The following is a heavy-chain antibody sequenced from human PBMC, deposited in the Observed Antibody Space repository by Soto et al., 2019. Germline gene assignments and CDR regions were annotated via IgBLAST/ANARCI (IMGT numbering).Heavy chain of an antibody. D-gene: IGHD6-6*01. CDR2: IYYRGNA. Sequence: SETLSLTCSVSDDSINSDKYYWGWIRQPPGKGLEWIGSIYYRGNAYYNPSLQTRVTISLDKSRSQFSLKLNSVTAADSAVYFCARLEGLATTSSYFDFWGPGARVPFSS. J-gene: IGHJ4*02. CDR3: ARLEGLATTSSYFDF. V-gene: IGHV4-39*01. CDR1: DDSINSDKYY.